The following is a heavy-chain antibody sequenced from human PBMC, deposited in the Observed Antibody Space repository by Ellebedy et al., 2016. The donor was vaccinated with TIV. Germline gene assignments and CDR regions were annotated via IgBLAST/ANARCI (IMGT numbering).Heavy chain of an antibody. CDR3: ARWYYGSGSYGKGRNNWFDP. J-gene: IGHJ5*02. CDR1: GGSISSYY. CDR2: IYYSGST. Sequence: SETLSLTCTVSGGSISSYYWSWIRQPPGKGLEWIGYIYYSGSTNYNPSLKSRVTISVDTSKNQFSLKLSSVTAADTAVYYCARWYYGSGSYGKGRNNWFDPWGQGTLVTVSS. D-gene: IGHD3-10*01. V-gene: IGHV4-59*12.